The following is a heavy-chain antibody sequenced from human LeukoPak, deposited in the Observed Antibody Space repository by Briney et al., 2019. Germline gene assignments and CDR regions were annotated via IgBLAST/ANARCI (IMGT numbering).Heavy chain of an antibody. Sequence: PSETLSLTCPVSGGSISSYYWSWLRQPPGKGLEWIGYIYYSGSTNYNPSLKSRVTISVDTSKNQFSLKLGSVTAADTAVYYCARLSDGYNTNWFDPWGQGTLVTVSS. CDR1: GGSISSYY. J-gene: IGHJ5*02. CDR2: IYYSGST. V-gene: IGHV4-59*08. D-gene: IGHD5-24*01. CDR3: ARLSDGYNTNWFDP.